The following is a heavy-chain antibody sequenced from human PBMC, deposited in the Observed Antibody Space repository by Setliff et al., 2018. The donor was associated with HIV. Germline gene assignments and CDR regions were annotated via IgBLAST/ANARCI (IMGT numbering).Heavy chain of an antibody. CDR2: IYQTGST. Sequence: PSETLSLTCSVSGYSISNGYYWGWFRQSPGKGLEWIATIYQTGSTYYNPSLQNRVTLLLDMSKNQFSLKLSSATAADTAVYYCARQAWHSGRNGYFVDYWGQGMLVTVSS. CDR1: GYSISNGYY. D-gene: IGHD3-22*01. V-gene: IGHV4-38-2*02. CDR3: ARQAWHSGRNGYFVDY. J-gene: IGHJ4*02.